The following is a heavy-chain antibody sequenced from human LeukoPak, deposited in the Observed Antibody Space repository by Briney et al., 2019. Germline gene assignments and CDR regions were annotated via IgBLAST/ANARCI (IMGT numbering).Heavy chain of an antibody. CDR3: ARDARGLIYDSNGFNY. V-gene: IGHV3-30*04. D-gene: IGHD3-22*01. Sequence: GRSLRLSCVASGFTFSAYAMHWVRQAPGKGLEWLSVISSDGSIKKYADSVKGRFTISREDSKNTLYLQMNSLRTEDTATYYCARDARGLIYDSNGFNYWGQGTLVTAS. J-gene: IGHJ4*02. CDR2: ISSDGSIK. CDR1: GFTFSAYA.